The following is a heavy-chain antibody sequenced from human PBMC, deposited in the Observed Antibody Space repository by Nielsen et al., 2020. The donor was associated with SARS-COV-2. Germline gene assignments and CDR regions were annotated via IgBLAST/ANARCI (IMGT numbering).Heavy chain of an antibody. D-gene: IGHD3-22*01. CDR3: ARVDQYYDSPLDY. V-gene: IGHV3-7*03. Sequence: GESLKISCAASGFTFSDYYMSWIRQAPGKGLEWVANIKQDGSEKYYVDSVKGRFTISRDNAKNSLYLQMNSLRAEDTAVYYCARVDQYYDSPLDYWGQGTLVTVSS. J-gene: IGHJ4*02. CDR1: GFTFSDYY. CDR2: IKQDGSEK.